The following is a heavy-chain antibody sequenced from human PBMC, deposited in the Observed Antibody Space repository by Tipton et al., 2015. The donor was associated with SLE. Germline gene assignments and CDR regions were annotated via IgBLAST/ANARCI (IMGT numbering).Heavy chain of an antibody. J-gene: IGHJ4*02. Sequence: SLRLSCAASGFTFSSYSLNWVRPAPGKGLEWVSSISSSSSYIYYADSVKGRFTISRDNAKNSLYLQMNSLRAEDTAVYYCAKGRGVRGVTLPFDYWGQGTLVTVSS. D-gene: IGHD3-10*01. CDR1: GFTFSSYS. CDR3: AKGRGVRGVTLPFDY. CDR2: ISSSSSYI. V-gene: IGHV3-21*04.